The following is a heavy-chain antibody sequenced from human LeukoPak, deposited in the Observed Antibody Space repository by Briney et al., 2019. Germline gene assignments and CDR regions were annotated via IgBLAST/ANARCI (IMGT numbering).Heavy chain of an antibody. CDR2: IYYSGRT. CDR1: GGYIRTSNYY. D-gene: IGHD3-16*01. V-gene: IGHV4-39*01. Sequence: SETLSLTCSVSGGYIRTSNYYWGWIRQPPGKGLEWIGTIYYSGRTYYNPSLQSRVTISLDTSQNQLSLQVRSVTVVDTAVYYCARFFYYDASLPPYWGQGTLVTVSS. CDR3: ARFFYYDASLPPY. J-gene: IGHJ4*02.